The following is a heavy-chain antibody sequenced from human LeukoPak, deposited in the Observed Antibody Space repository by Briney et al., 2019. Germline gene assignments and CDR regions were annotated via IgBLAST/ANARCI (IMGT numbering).Heavy chain of an antibody. CDR1: GFTFSTYW. V-gene: IGHV3-74*01. CDR3: ANVIWFGELFFDY. Sequence: GGSLRLSCAASGFTFSTYWMHWVRQAPGKGLVWVSRINTDGSRTSYADSVKGRFTISRDNAKNTLYLQMNSLRAEDTAVYYCANVIWFGELFFDYWGQGTLVTVSS. CDR2: INTDGSRT. J-gene: IGHJ4*02. D-gene: IGHD3-10*01.